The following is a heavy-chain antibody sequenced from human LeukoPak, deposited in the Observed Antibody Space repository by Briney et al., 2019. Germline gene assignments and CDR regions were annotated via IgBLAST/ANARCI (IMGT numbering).Heavy chain of an antibody. CDR3: ARPPFGP. Sequence: SETLSLTCAAYGGSFSGYYWSWIRKPPGKGLEWIGEINHSGSTNYNPSLKSRVTISVDTSKNQFSLKLSSVTAADTAVYYCARPPFGPWGQGTLVTVSS. J-gene: IGHJ5*02. CDR2: INHSGST. CDR1: GGSFSGYY. V-gene: IGHV4-34*01.